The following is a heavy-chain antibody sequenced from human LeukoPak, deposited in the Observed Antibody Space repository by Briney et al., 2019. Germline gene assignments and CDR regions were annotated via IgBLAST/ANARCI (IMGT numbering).Heavy chain of an antibody. CDR1: GGSISSGDYY. J-gene: IGHJ5*02. V-gene: IGHV4-30-4*01. Sequence: PSETLSLTCTVSGGSISSGDYYWSWIRQPPGKGLEWIGYIYYSGSTYYNPSLKSRVTISVDTSKNQISLKLSSVTAADTAVYYCATTKTTIFGVVMPFDPWGQGTLVTVSS. CDR2: IYYSGST. D-gene: IGHD3-3*01. CDR3: ATTKTTIFGVVMPFDP.